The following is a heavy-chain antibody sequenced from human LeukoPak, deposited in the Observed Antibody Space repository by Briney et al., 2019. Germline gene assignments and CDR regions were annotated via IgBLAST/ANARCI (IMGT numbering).Heavy chain of an antibody. CDR1: GFRFSDYS. CDR3: ARDYKYAFDN. CDR2: IGISSGNT. D-gene: IGHD5-24*01. Sequence: SGGSLRLSCAASGFRFSDYSMNWVRQAPGKGLEWISYIGISSGNTNYADSVKGRFTISGDKAKNSLYLQMSSLRVEDTAVYYCARDYKYAFDNWGQGTLVTVSS. J-gene: IGHJ4*02. V-gene: IGHV3-48*01.